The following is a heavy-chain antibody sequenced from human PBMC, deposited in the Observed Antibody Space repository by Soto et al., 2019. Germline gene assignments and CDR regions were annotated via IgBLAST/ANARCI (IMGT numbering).Heavy chain of an antibody. Sequence: QVQLVESGGGVVQPGRSLRLSCAVSGFTFSSYAMHWVRQAPGKGLEWVAVISYDGSNKYYADSVKGRFTISRDNSKKTLYLQIKSLRAEYTSVYYWARDYRAQFDYWGQGTLVPGSS. CDR3: ARDYRAQFDY. J-gene: IGHJ4*02. CDR2: ISYDGSNK. CDR1: GFTFSSYA. V-gene: IGHV3-30-3*01.